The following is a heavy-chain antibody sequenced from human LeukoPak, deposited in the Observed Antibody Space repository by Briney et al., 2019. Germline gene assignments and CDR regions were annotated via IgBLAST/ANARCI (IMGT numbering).Heavy chain of an antibody. D-gene: IGHD3-3*01. CDR2: INHSGST. Sequence: SETLSLTCAVYGGSFSGYYWSWIRQPPGKGLEWIGEINHSGSTNYNPSLKSRVTISVDTSKNQFPLKLSSVTAADTAVYYCARAFFWSGYYYFDYWGQGTLVTVSS. CDR3: ARAFFWSGYYYFDY. V-gene: IGHV4-34*01. CDR1: GGSFSGYY. J-gene: IGHJ4*02.